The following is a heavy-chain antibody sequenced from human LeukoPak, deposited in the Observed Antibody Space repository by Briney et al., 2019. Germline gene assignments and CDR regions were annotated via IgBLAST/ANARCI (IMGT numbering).Heavy chain of an antibody. D-gene: IGHD3-3*01. J-gene: IGHJ4*02. V-gene: IGHV3-7*01. CDR3: ARDYDFWSGYYSDYFNA. CDR2: IKPDGSEK. Sequence: GGSLRLSCAASGFRFSSDWMSWVRQAPGKGLEWVATIKPDGSEKYYVDTVKGRFTISRDNAKNSLYLQMNSLRAEDTAVYYCARDYDFWSGYYSDYFNAWGQGILVTVSS. CDR1: GFRFSSDW.